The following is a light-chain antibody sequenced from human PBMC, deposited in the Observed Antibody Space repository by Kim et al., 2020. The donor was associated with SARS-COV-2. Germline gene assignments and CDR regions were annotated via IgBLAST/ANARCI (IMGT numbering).Light chain of an antibody. J-gene: IGLJ2*01. Sequence: SVSPGQTASISCSGDKLGDKYIPWYRRKPGQAPTLVIYQDNNRPSGIPERFSGSNSGNAATLTISGAQALDEADYFCQAWDNTIVVFGGGTRLTVL. V-gene: IGLV3-1*01. CDR3: QAWDNTIVV. CDR2: QDN. CDR1: KLGDKY.